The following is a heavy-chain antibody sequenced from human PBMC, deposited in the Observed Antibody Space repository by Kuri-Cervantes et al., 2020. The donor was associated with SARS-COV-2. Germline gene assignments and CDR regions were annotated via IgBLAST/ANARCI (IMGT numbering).Heavy chain of an antibody. CDR2: MNPNSGNT. CDR1: GYTFTSYD. J-gene: IGHJ3*02. Sequence: ASVKVSCKASGYTFTSYDINWVRQATGQGLEWMGWMNPNSGNTGYAQKFQGRVTITTDESTSTAYMELSSLRSEDTAVYYCARDSSGWYAAMRAFDTWGQGTMVTVSS. V-gene: IGHV1-8*03. CDR3: ARDSSGWYAAMRAFDT. D-gene: IGHD6-19*01.